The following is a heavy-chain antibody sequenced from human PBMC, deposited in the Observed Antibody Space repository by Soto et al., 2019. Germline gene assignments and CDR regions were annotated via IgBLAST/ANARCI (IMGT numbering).Heavy chain of an antibody. D-gene: IGHD1-26*01. J-gene: IGHJ4*02. V-gene: IGHV3-48*03. CDR2: ISSSGSVT. Sequence: LRLSCAASGFTFDNYEMNWVRQAQGKGLEWLSYISSSGSVTYYADSVKGRFTISRDNAKYSLFLQMNSLRAEDTAVYYCAREATNINNFDYWGQGTLVTVSS. CDR3: AREATNINNFDY. CDR1: GFTFDNYE.